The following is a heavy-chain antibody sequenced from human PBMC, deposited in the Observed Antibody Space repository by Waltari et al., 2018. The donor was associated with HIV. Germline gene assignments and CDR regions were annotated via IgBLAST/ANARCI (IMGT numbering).Heavy chain of an antibody. CDR1: GFIFPNFW. V-gene: IGHV3-15*01. Sequence: EVLLVESGGGLVKPVGTLRLSCAASGFIFPNFWMTWVRQVPGKGREWVGRIKSKSVGETTDYAASVRGRCTVSRDDSKNTLFLQMNNLKIEDTGIYYCTVPRSGSSGFFYWGQGILVTVSS. CDR3: TVPRSGSSGFFY. J-gene: IGHJ4*02. D-gene: IGHD3-22*01. CDR2: IKSKSVGETT.